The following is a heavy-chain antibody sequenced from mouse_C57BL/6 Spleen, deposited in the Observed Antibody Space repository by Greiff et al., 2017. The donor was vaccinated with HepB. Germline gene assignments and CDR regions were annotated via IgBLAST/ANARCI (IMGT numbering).Heavy chain of an antibody. CDR2: IDPSDSYT. D-gene: IGHD2-2*01. J-gene: IGHJ3*01. Sequence: QVQLQQPGAELARPGTSVKLSCKASGYTFTSYWMHWVKQRPGQGLEWIGVIDPSDSYTNYNQKFKGKATLTVDTSSSTAYMQLSSLTSEDSAVYYCATIYYGYDGPSWFAYWGQGTMVTVAA. CDR1: GYTFTSYW. CDR3: ATIYYGYDGPSWFAY. V-gene: IGHV1-59*01.